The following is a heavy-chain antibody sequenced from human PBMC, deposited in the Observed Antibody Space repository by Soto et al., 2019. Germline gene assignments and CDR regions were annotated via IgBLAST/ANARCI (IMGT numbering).Heavy chain of an antibody. CDR2: IIPIFGTA. J-gene: IGHJ6*02. D-gene: IGHD3-10*01. Sequence: SVKVSCKASGGTFSSYAISWVRQAPGQGLEWMGGIIPIFGTANYAQKFQGRVTITADESTSTAYMELSSLRSEDTAVYYCARGQILWSGTLRDGMDVWGQGTAGTVSS. CDR3: ARGQILWSGTLRDGMDV. CDR1: GGTFSSYA. V-gene: IGHV1-69*13.